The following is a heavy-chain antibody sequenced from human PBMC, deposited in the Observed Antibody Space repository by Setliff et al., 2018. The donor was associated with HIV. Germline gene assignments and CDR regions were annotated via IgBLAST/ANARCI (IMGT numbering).Heavy chain of an antibody. Sequence: SETLSLTCAVSGYSISSGYYWGWIRQPPGKGLEWVGSIFHSGGIYYNPSLKSRVTISGDTSKNKLSLKLTSVTAADTAVYYCARHLQALDIWGHGTMVTVSS. CDR2: IFHSGGI. V-gene: IGHV4-38-2*01. CDR3: ARHLQALDI. CDR1: GYSISSGYY. J-gene: IGHJ3*02. D-gene: IGHD1-1*01.